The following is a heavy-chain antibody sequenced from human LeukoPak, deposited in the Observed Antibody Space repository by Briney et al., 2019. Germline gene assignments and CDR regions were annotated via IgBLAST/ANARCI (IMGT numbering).Heavy chain of an antibody. CDR2: IGGSGDST. J-gene: IGHJ4*02. Sequence: GGSLRLSCAASGFTFSTYAMSWVRQAPGKGLEWVSAIGGSGDSTNYADSVKGRFTISRDNSKNTLYMQMNSLRAEDTAVYYCASKSDWGWSVDYWGQGTLVTVSS. V-gene: IGHV3-23*01. CDR1: GFTFSTYA. CDR3: ASKSDWGWSVDY. D-gene: IGHD7-27*01.